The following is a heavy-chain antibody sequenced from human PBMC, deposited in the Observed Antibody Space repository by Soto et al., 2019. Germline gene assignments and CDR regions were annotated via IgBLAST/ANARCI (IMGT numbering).Heavy chain of an antibody. Sequence: SVKVSCKASGGTFSSYAISWVRQAPGEGLEWMGGIIPIFGTANYAQKFQGRVTITADESTSTAYMELSSLRSEDTAVYYCARKYYYDSSGYLPRIWYFDLWGRGTLVTVSS. CDR2: IIPIFGTA. CDR3: ARKYYYDSSGYLPRIWYFDL. J-gene: IGHJ2*01. D-gene: IGHD3-22*01. CDR1: GGTFSSYA. V-gene: IGHV1-69*13.